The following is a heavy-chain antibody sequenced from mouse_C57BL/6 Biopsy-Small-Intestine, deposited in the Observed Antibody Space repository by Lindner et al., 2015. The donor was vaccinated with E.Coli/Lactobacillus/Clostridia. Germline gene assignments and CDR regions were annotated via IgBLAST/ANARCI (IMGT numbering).Heavy chain of an antibody. V-gene: IGHV5-4*01. J-gene: IGHJ3*01. D-gene: IGHD2-4*01. CDR3: ARGSGYDYAWFAH. CDR1: GFTFSTYA. CDR2: ISDGGIYT. Sequence: VQLQESGGGLVKPGGSLKLSCAASGFTFSTYAMSWVRQTPERRLEWVAAISDGGIYTYYPDNVKGRFTISRDNAKNTLYLQMSHLKSEDTAMYYCARGSGYDYAWFAHWGQGTLVTVSA.